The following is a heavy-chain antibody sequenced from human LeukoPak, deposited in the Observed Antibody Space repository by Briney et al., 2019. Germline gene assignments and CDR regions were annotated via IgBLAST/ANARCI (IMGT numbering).Heavy chain of an antibody. V-gene: IGHV3-64D*06. Sequence: PGGSLRLSCSACGFTFSSYAMHWVRQAPGKGLEYVSATSSNGGSTYYADSVKGRFTISRDNSKNTLYLQMSSLRAEDTAVYYCVKDIDHITMVRGVFFDYWGQGTLVTVSS. CDR3: VKDIDHITMVRGVFFDY. J-gene: IGHJ4*02. CDR2: TSSNGGST. D-gene: IGHD3-10*01. CDR1: GFTFSSYA.